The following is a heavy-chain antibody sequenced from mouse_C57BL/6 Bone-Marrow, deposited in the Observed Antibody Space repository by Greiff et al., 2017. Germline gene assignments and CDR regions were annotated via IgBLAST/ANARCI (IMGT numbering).Heavy chain of an antibody. CDR2: IDPENGDT. Sequence: EVQLQQSGAELVRPGASVKLSCTASGFNIKDDYMHWVKQRPEPGLEWIGWIDPENGDTEYASKFQGKATITADTSSNTAYLQLSSLTSEDTAVYYCTTGLYYGSSYVGYWGQGTTLTVSS. CDR3: TTGLYYGSSYVGY. J-gene: IGHJ2*01. CDR1: GFNIKDDY. V-gene: IGHV14-4*01. D-gene: IGHD1-1*01.